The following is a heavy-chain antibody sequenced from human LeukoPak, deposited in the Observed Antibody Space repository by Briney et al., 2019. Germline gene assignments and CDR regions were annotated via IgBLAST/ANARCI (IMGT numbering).Heavy chain of an antibody. D-gene: IGHD2-8*01. CDR2: IYYDGSNK. J-gene: IGHJ6*02. V-gene: IGHV3-30-3*01. CDR1: GFTFTSYA. CDR3: ARGPERTGVGTRYYYDMDV. Sequence: GGSLRLSCAASGFTFTSYAMHWVRQAPGKGLEWVAVIYYDGSNKYYADSVKGRFTISIDNSKNTLYLQMNSLRAEDTAVYYCARGPERTGVGTRYYYDMDVWGQGTTVTVSS.